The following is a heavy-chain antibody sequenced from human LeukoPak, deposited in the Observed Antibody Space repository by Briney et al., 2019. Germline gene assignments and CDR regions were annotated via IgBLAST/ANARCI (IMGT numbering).Heavy chain of an antibody. CDR2: ISSSGSTI. D-gene: IGHD3-10*02. CDR3: AELGITMIGGI. CDR1: EFSVGSNY. J-gene: IGHJ6*04. V-gene: IGHV3-48*03. Sequence: GGSLRLSCAASEFSVGSNYMNWVRQAPGKGLEWVSYISSSGSTIYYADSVKGRFTISRDNAKNSLYLQMNSLRAEDTAVYYCAELGITMIGGIWGKGTTVTISS.